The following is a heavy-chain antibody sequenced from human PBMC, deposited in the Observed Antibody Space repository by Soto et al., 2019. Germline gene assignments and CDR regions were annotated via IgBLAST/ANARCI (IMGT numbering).Heavy chain of an antibody. V-gene: IGHV4-59*01. CDR2: IYYSGST. J-gene: IGHJ4*02. CDR1: GVSISGYY. Sequence: SETLSLTCTVSGVSISGYYWKWILQPPGKGLEWIGYIYYSGSTNYNPSLKSRVTMSVDTSKNQFSLKLSSVTAADTAVYYCARETRGAGHLDYWGQGALVTVSS. D-gene: IGHD6-19*01. CDR3: ARETRGAGHLDY.